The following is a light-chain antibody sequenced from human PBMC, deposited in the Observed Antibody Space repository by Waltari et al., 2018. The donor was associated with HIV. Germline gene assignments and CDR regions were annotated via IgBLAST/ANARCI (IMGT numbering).Light chain of an antibody. CDR2: DVS. CDR3: CSYAGSYTYV. CDR1: SSDVRGYNY. Sequence: QPALTQPRSVSGSPGQSVTISCTGTSSDVRGYNYVSWYQQHPGKAPKVRIYDVSKRPSGVPDRFSGSKSGNTASLTISGLQAEDEADYYCCSYAGSYTYVFGTGTKVTVL. J-gene: IGLJ1*01. V-gene: IGLV2-11*01.